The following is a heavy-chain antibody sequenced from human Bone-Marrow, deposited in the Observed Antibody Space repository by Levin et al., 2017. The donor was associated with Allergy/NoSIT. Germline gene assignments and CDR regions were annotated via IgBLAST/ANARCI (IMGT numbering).Heavy chain of an antibody. D-gene: IGHD6-25*01. CDR2: ITANGDRT. Sequence: GESLKISCAASGFALNNYPMSWVRQAPGRGLEWVSSITANGDRTYLADSVEDRFTVSRDNSKNTVYLQIKSLRVEDTAIYFCAKLTPAASAADYWGQGTLVTVSS. V-gene: IGHV3-23*01. J-gene: IGHJ4*02. CDR1: GFALNNYP. CDR3: AKLTPAASAADY.